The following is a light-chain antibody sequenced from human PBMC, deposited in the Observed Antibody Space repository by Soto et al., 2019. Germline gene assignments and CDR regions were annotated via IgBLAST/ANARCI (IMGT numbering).Light chain of an antibody. CDR1: QSISRW. CDR2: DVS. Sequence: DIQMTQSPSTLSSSVGDRVTITCRASQSISRWLAWYQLKPGKAPKLLIYDVSNLQSGVPSRFSGSGSGTEFTLTIGSLQPDDYAIYYCQQYSTHSTFGQGTKLEI. V-gene: IGKV1-5*01. J-gene: IGKJ2*01. CDR3: QQYSTHST.